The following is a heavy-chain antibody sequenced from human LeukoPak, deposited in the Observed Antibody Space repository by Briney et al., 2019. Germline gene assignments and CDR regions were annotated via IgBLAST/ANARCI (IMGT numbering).Heavy chain of an antibody. J-gene: IGHJ3*02. CDR3: ARIGRPAAFDI. Sequence: GGSLRLSCAASGFTFSDYYMSWIRQAPGKGLEWVSYITSSGSTIYYADSMKGRFTISKDNAKHSLFLQMDSLRAEDTAVYYCARIGRPAAFDIWGQGTLVIVSS. D-gene: IGHD6-6*01. CDR1: GFTFSDYY. CDR2: ITSSGSTI. V-gene: IGHV3-11*01.